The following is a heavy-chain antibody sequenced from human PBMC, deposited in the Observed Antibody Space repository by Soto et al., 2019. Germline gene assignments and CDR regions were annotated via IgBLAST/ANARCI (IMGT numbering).Heavy chain of an antibody. CDR1: GFTFSGSA. CDR2: IRSKANSYAT. Sequence: YLRLSCAASGFTFSGSAMHWVRQASGKGLEWVGRIRSKANSYATAYAASVKGRFTISRDDSKNTAYLQMNSLKTEDTAGYYCNRRFGSCCTPPGYYYPGSYRWVQRTT. CDR3: NRRFGSCCTPPGYYYPGSYR. D-gene: IGHD2-2*02. J-gene: IGHJ6*02. V-gene: IGHV3-73*01.